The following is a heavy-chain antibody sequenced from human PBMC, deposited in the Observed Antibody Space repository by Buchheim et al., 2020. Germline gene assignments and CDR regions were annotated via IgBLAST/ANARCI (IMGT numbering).Heavy chain of an antibody. J-gene: IGHJ4*02. CDR1: GYTFTSYG. D-gene: IGHD2-8*02. Sequence: QVQLVQSGGEVKKPGASVKVSCKASGYTFTSYGISWVRQAPGQGLEWMGGISTYNGNTNYAQHLQDRVAMTTDKSTGKAYMEMRRLTADDTAMYCWIRMCPGASCYFDYWGQGTL. CDR2: ISTYNGNT. CDR3: IRMCPGASCYFDY. V-gene: IGHV1-18*01.